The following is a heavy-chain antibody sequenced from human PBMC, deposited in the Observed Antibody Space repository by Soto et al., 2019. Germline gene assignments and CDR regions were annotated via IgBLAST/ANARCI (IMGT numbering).Heavy chain of an antibody. Sequence: QVQLVESGGGVVQPGRSLRLSCAASGFTFSSYGMHWVRQAPGMGLEWVAVIWYDGSNKYYADSVKGRFTISRDNSKNTLYLQMNSLRAEDTAVYYCARDLYSSGWYPHAWWGQGTLVTVSS. D-gene: IGHD6-19*01. CDR3: ARDLYSSGWYPHAW. J-gene: IGHJ4*02. V-gene: IGHV3-33*01. CDR2: IWYDGSNK. CDR1: GFTFSSYG.